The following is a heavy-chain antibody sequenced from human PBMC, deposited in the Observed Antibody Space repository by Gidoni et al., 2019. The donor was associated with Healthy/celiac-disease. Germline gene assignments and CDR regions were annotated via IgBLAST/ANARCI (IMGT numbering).Heavy chain of an antibody. CDR1: GVTFSSYG. J-gene: IGHJ4*02. D-gene: IGHD4-17*01. CDR3: ARELFGDLPFDY. CDR2: IWYDGSNK. V-gene: IGHV3-33*01. Sequence: QVQLVESGGGVVQPGRSLRLSCAASGVTFSSYGMHWVRQAPGKGREWVAVIWYDGSNKYYADSVKGRFTISRDNSKNTLYLQMNSLRAEDTAVYYCARELFGDLPFDYWGQGTLVTVSS.